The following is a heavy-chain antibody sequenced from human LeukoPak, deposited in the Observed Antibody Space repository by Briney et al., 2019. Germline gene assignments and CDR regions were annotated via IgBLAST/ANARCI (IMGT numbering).Heavy chain of an antibody. D-gene: IGHD1-20*01. CDR2: IWYDGSNK. CDR1: GFTFSSYG. V-gene: IGHV3-33*01. CDR3: ASSYNWNDRALDY. J-gene: IGHJ4*02. Sequence: PGGSLRLSWAASGFTFSSYGIHWVRQAPGKGLEWVAVIWYDGSNKYYADSVKGRFTISRDNSKNTLYLQMNSLRAEDTAVYYCASSYNWNDRALDYWGQGTQVTVSS.